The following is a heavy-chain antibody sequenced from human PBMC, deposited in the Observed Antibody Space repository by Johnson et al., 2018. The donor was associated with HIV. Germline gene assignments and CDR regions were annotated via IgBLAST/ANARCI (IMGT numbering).Heavy chain of an antibody. CDR1: GFTFSSYA. CDR3: AKDQGIEMAGYDGFDI. CDR2: IVGSGGST. V-gene: IGHV3-23*04. Sequence: VQLVESGGGVVQPGRSLRLSCAASGFTFSSYAMSWVRQAPGKGLEWVSGIVGSGGSTYYADSVKGRFTISRDNSKNTLYLQMNSLRAEETAVYYCAKDQGIEMAGYDGFDIWGQGTMVTVSS. J-gene: IGHJ3*02. D-gene: IGHD5-24*01.